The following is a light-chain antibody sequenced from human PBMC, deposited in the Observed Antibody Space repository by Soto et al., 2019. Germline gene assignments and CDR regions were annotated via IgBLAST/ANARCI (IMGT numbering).Light chain of an antibody. Sequence: ETVMTQSSATLSVSPGERATLSCRASQSVSSNLAWYQQTPGQAPRLLIFAASTRATGIPARFSGSGSGTEFTLTISSLQSEDFAVYYCQQYNDWPRTFGQGTNLQIK. CDR2: AAS. CDR1: QSVSSN. CDR3: QQYNDWPRT. V-gene: IGKV3-15*01. J-gene: IGKJ2*01.